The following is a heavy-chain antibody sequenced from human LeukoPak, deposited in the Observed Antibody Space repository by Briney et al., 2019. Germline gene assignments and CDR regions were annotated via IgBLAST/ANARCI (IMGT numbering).Heavy chain of an antibody. J-gene: IGHJ3*02. CDR3: ARWGLGKGDGFDI. CDR1: GFTFSSYW. CDR2: IKQDGSEK. Sequence: PGGSLRLSCAASGFTFSSYWMSWVRQAPGKGLEWVANIKQDGSEKYYVDSVKGRFTISRDNAKNSLYLQMNSLRAEDTAVYYCARWGLGKGDGFDIWGQGTMVTASS. D-gene: IGHD3-10*01. V-gene: IGHV3-7*01.